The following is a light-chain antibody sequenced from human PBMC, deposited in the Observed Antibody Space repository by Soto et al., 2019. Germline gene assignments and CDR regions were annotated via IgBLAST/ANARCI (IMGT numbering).Light chain of an antibody. J-gene: IGLJ1*01. V-gene: IGLV2-14*01. CDR2: AVS. CDR3: SSYTSDSSYV. CDR1: SSDVGLYDY. Sequence: QSVLTQPASVSGYPGQSITISCTGTSSDVGLYDYVSWYQQHPGKAPQLMIYAVSNRPSGVSNRFSASKSGNTASLFISGLQAEDEADYCCSSYTSDSSYVFGSGTKVTVL.